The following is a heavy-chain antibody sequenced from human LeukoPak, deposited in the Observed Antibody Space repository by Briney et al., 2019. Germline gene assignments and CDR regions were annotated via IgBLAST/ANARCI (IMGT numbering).Heavy chain of an antibody. CDR3: ARDGPLTYYYGSGSYYNY. D-gene: IGHD3-10*01. J-gene: IGHJ4*02. CDR1: GFSFSTSP. V-gene: IGHV3-23*01. CDR2: MNNGPGAT. Sequence: GGSLRLSCAASGFSFSTSPMSWVRQPPGKGLEWVSAMNNGPGATFYRDSVRGRFTISRDDSKSTLYLQMNSLRAEDTAVYYCARDGPLTYYYGSGSYYNYWGQGTLVTVSS.